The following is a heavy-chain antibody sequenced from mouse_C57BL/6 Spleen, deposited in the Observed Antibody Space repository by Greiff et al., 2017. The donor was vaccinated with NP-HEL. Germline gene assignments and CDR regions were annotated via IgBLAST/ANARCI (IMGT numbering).Heavy chain of an antibody. CDR2: ISSGSSTI. D-gene: IGHD1-1*01. Sequence: EVQRVESGGGLVKPGGSLKLSCAASGFTFSDYGMHWVRQAPEKGLEWVAYISSGSSTIYYADTVKGRFTISRDNAKNTLFLQMTSLRSEDTAMYYCARPFYYGTPYAMDYWGQGTSVTVSS. CDR3: ARPFYYGTPYAMDY. J-gene: IGHJ4*01. CDR1: GFTFSDYG. V-gene: IGHV5-17*01.